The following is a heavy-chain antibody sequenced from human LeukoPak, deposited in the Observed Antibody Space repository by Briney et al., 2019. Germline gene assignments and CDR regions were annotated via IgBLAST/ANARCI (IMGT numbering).Heavy chain of an antibody. V-gene: IGHV3-23*01. CDR1: GFTFSNYG. D-gene: IGHD3-10*01. CDR3: AKVAVPTYSYYYGMDV. CDR2: FSSSDTT. Sequence: GGSLRLSCTASGFTFSNYGMSWVRQAPGKGLEWVSAFSSSDTTHYADSVMGRFTISRDNSKNTLFLQMNSLRADDTAVYYCAKVAVPTYSYYYGMDVWGQGTTVTVSS. J-gene: IGHJ6*02.